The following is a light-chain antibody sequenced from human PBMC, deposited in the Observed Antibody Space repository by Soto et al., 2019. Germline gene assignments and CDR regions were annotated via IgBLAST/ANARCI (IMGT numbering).Light chain of an antibody. J-gene: IGLJ2*01. CDR1: SSNIGAGSD. Sequence: QSVLPQPPSVSGAPGQRVTISCTGGSSNIGAGSDVHWYQQLPRTAPKLLIYGNSDRPSGVPDRFSGSKSGTSASLAITGLQAEDEADYYCQSYDRSLSGHVVFGGGTKLTVL. CDR2: GNS. CDR3: QSYDRSLSGHVV. V-gene: IGLV1-40*01.